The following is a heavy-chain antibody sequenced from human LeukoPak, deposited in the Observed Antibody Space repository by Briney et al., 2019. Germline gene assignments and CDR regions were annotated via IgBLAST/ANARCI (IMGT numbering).Heavy chain of an antibody. CDR3: AAARRAYYDFWSGYYPYY. Sequence: GTSVNVSCKASGFTFTSSAVQWVRQARGQRLEWIGWIVVGSGNTNYAQKFQERVTITRDMSTSTAYMELSSLRSEDTAVYYCAAARRAYYDFWSGYYPYYWGQGTLVTVSS. J-gene: IGHJ4*02. D-gene: IGHD3-3*01. CDR1: GFTFTSSA. V-gene: IGHV1-58*01. CDR2: IVVGSGNT.